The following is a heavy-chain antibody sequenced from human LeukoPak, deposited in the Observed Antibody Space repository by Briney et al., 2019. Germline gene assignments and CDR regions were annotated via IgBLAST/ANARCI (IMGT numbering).Heavy chain of an antibody. CDR1: GFTFLNYA. V-gene: IGHV3-23*01. Sequence: GGSLRLSCEASGFTFLNYAMSWVRQAPGKGLQWVSGISGRDDTTYYTDSPEGSTYYTNSAEGRFTISRDNSKNTVYLQIDSLGVEDTAIYYCAKCMSATGVCLNFDSWGQGILVTVSS. CDR3: AKCMSATGVCLNFDS. J-gene: IGHJ4*02. D-gene: IGHD2-21*02. CDR2: ISGRDDTTYYTDSPEGST.